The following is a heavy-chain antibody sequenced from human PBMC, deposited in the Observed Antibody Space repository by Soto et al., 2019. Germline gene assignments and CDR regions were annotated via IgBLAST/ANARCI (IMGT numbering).Heavy chain of an antibody. J-gene: IGHJ4*01. CDR2: TYYTSKWYN. D-gene: IGHD1-26*01. Sequence: SQTLSLTCVISGDSVSSSSAAWNWIRQSPSRGLEWLARTYYTSKWYNDYAVSVKSRITIHADTSKNQFSLQLNSVTPEDTAVNYCARVSIIGSYSHFDYWGQGTLVTVSS. CDR1: GDSVSSSSAA. CDR3: ARVSIIGSYSHFDY. V-gene: IGHV6-1*01.